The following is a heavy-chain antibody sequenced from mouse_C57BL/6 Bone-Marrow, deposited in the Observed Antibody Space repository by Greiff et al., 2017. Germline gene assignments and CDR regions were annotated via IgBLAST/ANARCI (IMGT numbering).Heavy chain of an antibody. D-gene: IGHD1-1*01. CDR2: IDPSDSYT. J-gene: IGHJ3*01. V-gene: IGHV1-50*01. Sequence: QVQLQQPGAELVKPGASVKLSCKASGYTFTSYWMQWVKQRPGQGLEWIGEIDPSDSYTNYNQKFKGKATLTVDTSSSTAYMQRSSLTSEDSAVYYCARWGYCGRSVAWFAYWGQGTLVTVSA. CDR1: GYTFTSYW. CDR3: ARWGYCGRSVAWFAY.